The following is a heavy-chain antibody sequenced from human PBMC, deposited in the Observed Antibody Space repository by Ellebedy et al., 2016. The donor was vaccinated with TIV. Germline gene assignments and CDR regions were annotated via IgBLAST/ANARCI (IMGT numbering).Heavy chain of an antibody. CDR1: GGSISSYY. CDR3: AREMSYYADYYYYYMDV. D-gene: IGHD1-26*01. Sequence: SETLSLXXTVSGGSISSYYWSWIRQPPGKGLEWIGYIYYSGSTNYNPSLKSRVTISVDTSKNQFSLKLSSVTAADTAVYYCAREMSYYADYYYYYMDVWGKGTTVTVSS. J-gene: IGHJ6*03. CDR2: IYYSGST. V-gene: IGHV4-59*01.